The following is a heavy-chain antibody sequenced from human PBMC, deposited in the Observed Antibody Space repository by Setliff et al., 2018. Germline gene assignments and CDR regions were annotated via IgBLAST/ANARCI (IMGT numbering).Heavy chain of an antibody. CDR2: IFYSGSA. J-gene: IGHJ4*02. CDR1: VGSIRSINHH. V-gene: IGHV4-39*07. D-gene: IGHD6-6*01. CDR3: ARGRNVASRLLDS. Sequence: SETLSLTCTVSVGSIRSINHHWGWVRQAPGKGLEWIASIFYSGSAHYNPSLRSRVTISIDTSKSQFSLRLSSVTAADTAVYYCARGRNVASRLLDSWGQGTLVTVSS.